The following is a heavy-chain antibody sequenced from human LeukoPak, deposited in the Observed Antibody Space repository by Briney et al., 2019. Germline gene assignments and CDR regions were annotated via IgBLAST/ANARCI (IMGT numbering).Heavy chain of an antibody. CDR2: IIGSYGST. D-gene: IGHD2-15*01. Sequence: GGSLRLSCTASGFTFSNYAMSWVRQAPGKGLEWVSTIIGSYGSTYYADSVKGRFTISRDNSKNTLYLQMNSLRVEDTAIYYCAKGRGYCTGGSCYSDYWGQGTLVTVSS. CDR3: AKGRGYCTGGSCYSDY. CDR1: GFTFSNYA. V-gene: IGHV3-23*01. J-gene: IGHJ4*02.